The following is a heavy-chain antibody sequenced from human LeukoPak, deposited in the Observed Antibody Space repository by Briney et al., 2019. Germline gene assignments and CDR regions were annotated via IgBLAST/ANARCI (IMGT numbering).Heavy chain of an antibody. D-gene: IGHD3-10*01. V-gene: IGHV3-21*01. J-gene: IGHJ5*02. CDR3: ARAEVMRDYYGSGSYVS. Sequence: GSLRLSCAASGFTFSSYSMNWVRQAPGKGLEWVSSISGSNTYIYYADSVKGRFTISRDNAKNSLYLQMNSLRAEDTAVYYCARAEVMRDYYGSGSYVSWGQGTLVTVSS. CDR2: ISGSNTYI. CDR1: GFTFSSYS.